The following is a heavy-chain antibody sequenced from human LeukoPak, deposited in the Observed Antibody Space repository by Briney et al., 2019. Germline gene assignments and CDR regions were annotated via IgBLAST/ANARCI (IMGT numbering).Heavy chain of an antibody. CDR2: ISCNGDNR. J-gene: IGHJ4*02. V-gene: IGHV3-9*01. Sequence: PGRSLRLSCAASGFRFEDCAMHWGRQAPGKGLEWGSRISCNGDNRDYADSVKGRFTISRDNAENSLYLQMNSLRAEDTALYYCAKARSALAGANFASWGQGTLVTVSS. CDR3: AKARSALAGANFAS. CDR1: GFRFEDCA. D-gene: IGHD6-19*01.